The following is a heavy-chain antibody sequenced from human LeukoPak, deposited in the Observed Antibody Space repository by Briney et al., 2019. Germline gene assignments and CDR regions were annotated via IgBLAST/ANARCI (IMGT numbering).Heavy chain of an antibody. CDR3: ARGRGLYRHQPLDY. J-gene: IGHJ4*02. CDR1: GGSFSGYY. V-gene: IGHV4-34*01. Sequence: PSETLSHTCAVYGGSFSGYYWSWIRQPPGKGLEWIGEINHSGSTNYNPSLKSRVTISVDTSKNQFSLKLSSVTAADTAVYYCARGRGLYRHQPLDYWGQGTLVTVSS. D-gene: IGHD2-8*01. CDR2: INHSGST.